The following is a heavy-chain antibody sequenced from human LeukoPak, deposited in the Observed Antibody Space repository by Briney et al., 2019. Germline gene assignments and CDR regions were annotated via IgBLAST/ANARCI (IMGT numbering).Heavy chain of an antibody. CDR3: ARNDLDYPFDY. D-gene: IGHD4-11*01. CDR1: GFTVSSNY. J-gene: IGHJ4*02. Sequence: PGGSLRLSCAASGFTVSSNYMNWVGQAPGKGLEWVSVIYSGGSTYYSDSVTGGFTISRDKSKNTLYLQMYSLRADDTAAYYCARNDLDYPFDYWGQGTLVTVSS. CDR2: IYSGGST. V-gene: IGHV3-66*02.